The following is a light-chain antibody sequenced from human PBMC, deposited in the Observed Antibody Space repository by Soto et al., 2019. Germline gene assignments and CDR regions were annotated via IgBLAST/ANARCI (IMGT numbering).Light chain of an antibody. CDR3: QQYGSSPQT. J-gene: IGKJ1*01. CDR1: QTVRNNY. V-gene: IGKV3-20*01. CDR2: DAS. Sequence: ELVLTQSPGTLSLSRGERATLSCRAIQTVRNNYLAWYQQKPGQAPRLLIYDASSRATGIPDRFSGGGSGTDFTLTISRLEPEAFAVYYCQQYGSSPQTFGQGTKVDIK.